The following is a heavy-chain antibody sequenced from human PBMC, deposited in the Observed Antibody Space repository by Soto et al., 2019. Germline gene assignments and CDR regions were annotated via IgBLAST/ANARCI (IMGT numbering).Heavy chain of an antibody. V-gene: IGHV4-61*01. Sequence: QVQLQESGPGLVKPSETLSLTCTVSGGSVSSGSYYWSWIRQPPGKGLEWIGYIYYSGSTNYNPSLKSRVTISVDTSTHQSSLKLSSVTAADTAVYYCASKRYYYGSGSLPNDYWGQGTLVTVSS. CDR1: GGSVSSGSYY. CDR2: IYYSGST. J-gene: IGHJ4*02. CDR3: ASKRYYYGSGSLPNDY. D-gene: IGHD3-10*01.